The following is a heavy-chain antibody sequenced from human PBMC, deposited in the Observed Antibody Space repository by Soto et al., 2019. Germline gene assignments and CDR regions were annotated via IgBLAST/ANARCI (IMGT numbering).Heavy chain of an antibody. CDR1: GINYNTYA. V-gene: IGHV1-3*01. CDR3: ARAISGYVT. J-gene: IGHJ4*02. D-gene: IGHD5-12*01. Sequence: QVQLVQSGAEMKKRGASVKLSCKTSGINYNTYAIHWVRKVPGQGLEWMGWINAGNGDTRYSQNFQGRVTLTRDTSASTVYMDLDSLKSEDTGVYYCARAISGYVTWGQGTLVTVSS. CDR2: INAGNGDT.